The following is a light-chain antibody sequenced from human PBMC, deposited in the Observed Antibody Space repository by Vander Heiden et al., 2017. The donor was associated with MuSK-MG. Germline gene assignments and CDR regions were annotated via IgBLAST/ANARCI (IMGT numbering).Light chain of an antibody. Sequence: EIVLTQSPGTLSLSPGERATLSCRTSQSVSSGSLAWYQQTAGQAPRLLIYDASSRATGIPDRFSGSGSGTDFTLTISRLEPEDFAVYYCQQYGSSPLTFGGGTKLEIK. CDR3: QQYGSSPLT. CDR1: QSVSSGS. V-gene: IGKV3-20*01. CDR2: DAS. J-gene: IGKJ4*01.